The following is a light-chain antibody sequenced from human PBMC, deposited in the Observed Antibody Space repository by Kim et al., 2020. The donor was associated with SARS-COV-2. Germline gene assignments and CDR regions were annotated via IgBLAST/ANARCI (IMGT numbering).Light chain of an antibody. Sequence: SLSASVGDGVPITCPASQDITNYLNWYQQKPGKAPKPLIYDASNLETGVPSRFSGSGSGTDFTFTISSLQPEDIATYYCQQYDNLTFGQGTKLEIK. CDR1: QDITNY. V-gene: IGKV1-33*01. CDR3: QQYDNLT. CDR2: DAS. J-gene: IGKJ2*01.